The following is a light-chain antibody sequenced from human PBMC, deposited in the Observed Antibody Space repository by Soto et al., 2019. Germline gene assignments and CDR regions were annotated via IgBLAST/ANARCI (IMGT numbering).Light chain of an antibody. CDR1: RSVSSN. J-gene: IGKJ4*01. CDR3: QQYNGWPLA. CDR2: GAS. V-gene: IGKV3-15*01. Sequence: EIVMTQSPATLSVSPGERATLSCRASRSVSSNLAWYQQKPGQAPRLLIYGASTMSTGIPARFSGSGSGTEFTLIISSLQSEDFAVYSCQQYNGWPLAFGGGTKVEIK.